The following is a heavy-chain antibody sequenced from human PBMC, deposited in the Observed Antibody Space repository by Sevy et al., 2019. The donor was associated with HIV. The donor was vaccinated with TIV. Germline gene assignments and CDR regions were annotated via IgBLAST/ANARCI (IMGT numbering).Heavy chain of an antibody. Sequence: ASVKDSCKVFGYSLRKLSMHWVRQAPGKGLEWMGSLDPGNGEITYAQTLQGRVTMTEDTSTDTAYMELSSLTSEDTATYYCATVGLGYYSGSSYYQGDWFDPWGQGTLVTVSS. J-gene: IGHJ5*02. CDR2: LDPGNGEI. CDR3: ATVGLGYYSGSSYYQGDWFDP. V-gene: IGHV1-24*01. D-gene: IGHD2-15*01. CDR1: GYSLRKLS.